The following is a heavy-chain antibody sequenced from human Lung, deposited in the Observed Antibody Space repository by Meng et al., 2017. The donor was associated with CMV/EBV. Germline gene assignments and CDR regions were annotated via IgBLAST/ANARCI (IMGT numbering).Heavy chain of an antibody. CDR3: ARETGSSGWYGPGY. Sequence: GEXXKISCAASGFNFRTYSMNWVRQAPGKGLEWVSSISSSSTYIYYADSVKGRFTISRDNAKNSLYLQMNSLRAEDTAVYYCARETGSSGWYGPGYRGQGTLVTVSS. D-gene: IGHD6-19*01. J-gene: IGHJ4*02. CDR2: ISSSSTYI. CDR1: GFNFRTYS. V-gene: IGHV3-21*01.